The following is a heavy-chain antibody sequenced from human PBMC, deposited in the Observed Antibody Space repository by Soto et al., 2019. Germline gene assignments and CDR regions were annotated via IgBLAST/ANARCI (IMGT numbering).Heavy chain of an antibody. D-gene: IGHD3-22*01. CDR2: ISAYNGNA. CDR1: GYTFTSYG. Sequence: ASVKVSCKASGYTFTSYGISWVRQAPGQGLEWMGWISAYNGNANYAQKLQGRVTMTTDTSTSTAYMELRSLRSDDTAVYYCARVPLGYYYDSSGYPYGMDVWGQGTTVTVSS. J-gene: IGHJ6*02. CDR3: ARVPLGYYYDSSGYPYGMDV. V-gene: IGHV1-18*04.